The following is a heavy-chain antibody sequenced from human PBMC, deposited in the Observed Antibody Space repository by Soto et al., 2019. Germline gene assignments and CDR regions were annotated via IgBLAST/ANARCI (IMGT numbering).Heavy chain of an antibody. Sequence: GGSLRLSCAASGFNVSSDYMNWVRQTPGKGLEWVASIYSGETTYYADSVRGRFTISSDKSKNTLYFQLSSLRIEDTAVYYCTRDGRGLGRLSLFEYWGQGVLVTVSS. CDR1: GFNVSSDY. CDR2: IYSGETT. CDR3: TRDGRGLGRLSLFEY. V-gene: IGHV3-53*01. D-gene: IGHD2-21*02. J-gene: IGHJ4*02.